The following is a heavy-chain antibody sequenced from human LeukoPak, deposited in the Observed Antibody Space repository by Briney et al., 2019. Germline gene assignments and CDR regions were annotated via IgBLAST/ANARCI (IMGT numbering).Heavy chain of an antibody. CDR1: GFTFSSYA. V-gene: IGHV3-23*01. Sequence: PGGSLRLTCAASGFTFSSYAMSWVRQAPGKGLEWVSAISGSGGSTYYADSVKGRFTISRDNSKNTLYLQMNSLRAEDTAVYYCAKDGQWELLLEFDYWGQGTLVTVSS. CDR2: ISGSGGST. D-gene: IGHD1-26*01. CDR3: AKDGQWELLLEFDY. J-gene: IGHJ4*02.